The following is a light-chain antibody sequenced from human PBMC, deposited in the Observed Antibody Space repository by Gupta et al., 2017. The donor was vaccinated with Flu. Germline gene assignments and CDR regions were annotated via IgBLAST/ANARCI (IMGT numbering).Light chain of an antibody. V-gene: IGLV2-14*01. Sequence: QSALTQPASVSGSPGQSITISCTGTISDVGAYNYVSWHQQYPGKAPKLMIYEVSNRPSGVSNRFSGSKSANTASLTISGLQAEDEANYYCSSFTSTSTWVFGGGTKLTVL. CDR3: SSFTSTSTWV. CDR2: EVS. CDR1: ISDVGAYNY. J-gene: IGLJ3*02.